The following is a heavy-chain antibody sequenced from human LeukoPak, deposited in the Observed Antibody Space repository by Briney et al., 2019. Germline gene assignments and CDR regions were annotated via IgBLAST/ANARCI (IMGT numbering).Heavy chain of an antibody. D-gene: IGHD4/OR15-4a*01. J-gene: IGHJ5*02. CDR1: GFTFSSYA. CDR3: VRGSSANYDT. CDR2: ITRSGDNT. Sequence: GASLRLSCAASGFTFSSYAMSWVRQAPGKGLQWVSSITRSGDNTYYADSVKGRFTISRDNTKNTLHLQVNSLRAEDTAVYYCVRGSSANYDTWGQGTLVTVSS. V-gene: IGHV3-23*01.